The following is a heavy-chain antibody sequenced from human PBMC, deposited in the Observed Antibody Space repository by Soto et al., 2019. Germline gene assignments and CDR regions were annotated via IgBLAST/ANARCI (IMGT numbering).Heavy chain of an antibody. CDR1: GGSISSGGYY. J-gene: IGHJ3*02. CDR3: ARGNPQLPPGDRGAFDI. V-gene: IGHV4-31*03. D-gene: IGHD3-10*01. CDR2: IYYSGST. Sequence: QVQLQESGPGLVKPSQTLSLTCTVSGGSISSGGYYWTWIRQHAGKGLEWIGCIYYSGSTYYNPSLKRRLSISVDTSKNQFPLKLNSVTGADTAVYFCARGNPQLPPGDRGAFDIWGHGTMVTVSS.